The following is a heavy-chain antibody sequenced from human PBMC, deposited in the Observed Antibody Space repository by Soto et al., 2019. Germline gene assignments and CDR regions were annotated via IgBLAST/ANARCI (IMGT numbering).Heavy chain of an antibody. CDR3: ARLAVTSSTHFDY. CDR1: GYRFIAYW. CDR2: IYPPDSDV. V-gene: IGHV5-51*01. D-gene: IGHD2-21*02. Sequence: GESLKISCNGSGYRFIAYWIGWVRQKPGEGLELMGIIYPPDSDVRYSPSFQGQVTISVDKSISTAYVQWSSLKASDTAIYYCARLAVTSSTHFDYWAQGTPVTVSS. J-gene: IGHJ4*02.